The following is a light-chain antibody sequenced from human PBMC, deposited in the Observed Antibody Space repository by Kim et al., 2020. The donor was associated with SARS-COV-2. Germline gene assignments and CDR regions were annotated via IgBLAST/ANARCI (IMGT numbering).Light chain of an antibody. CDR2: DAS. J-gene: IGKJ4*01. CDR3: QQRSSWPLT. CDR1: QSVSTY. V-gene: IGKV3-11*01. Sequence: LPPGESATCSCRASQSVSTYLAWYQQRSGQAPRVLIYDASNRATGTPARFSGSGSGKDFTLTISSLPPEDFAVYYYQQRSSWPLTFGGGTKVDIK.